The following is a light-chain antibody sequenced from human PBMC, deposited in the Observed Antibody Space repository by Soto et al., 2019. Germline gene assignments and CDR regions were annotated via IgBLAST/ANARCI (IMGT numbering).Light chain of an antibody. CDR1: SSNIGSNI. V-gene: IGLV1-44*01. J-gene: IGLJ2*01. Sequence: QSVLSQPPSASGTPGQRVTISCSGRSSNIGSNIVNWYQQLPGTAPKLLIYNNDQRPSGVPDRFSGSKSGTSASLAISGRQSEDEADYYCSAWDASLNAILFGGGTKVTVL. CDR3: SAWDASLNAIL. CDR2: NND.